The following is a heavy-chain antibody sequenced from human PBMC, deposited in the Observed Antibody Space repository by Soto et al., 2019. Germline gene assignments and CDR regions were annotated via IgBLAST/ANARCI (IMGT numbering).Heavy chain of an antibody. J-gene: IGHJ6*02. CDR3: ARVPRRTIFWSGSGSEGYYYGMDV. Sequence: GGSLILSCAASGFTFSSYGMHWVRQAPGEGLEWVAVIWYDGSNKYYADSVKGRFTISRDNSKNTLYLQMNSLRAEDTAVYYCARVPRRTIFWSGSGSEGYYYGMDVWGQGTTVTVSS. CDR1: GFTFSSYG. D-gene: IGHD3-3*01. CDR2: IWYDGSNK. V-gene: IGHV3-33*01.